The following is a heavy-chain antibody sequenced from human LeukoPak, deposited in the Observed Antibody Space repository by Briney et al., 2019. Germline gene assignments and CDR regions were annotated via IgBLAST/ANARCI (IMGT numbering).Heavy chain of an antibody. V-gene: IGHV4-4*09. CDR1: GTSIITSY. CDR2: IDSSGHT. Sequence: PSETLSLTCTVSGTSIITSYWSWMRQFPGKGLEWIGFIDSSGHTDSNPSLSGRVTISIDTSKNQFFLRLTSVTAADTAVYYCAKGFYDSRLNSNPFDFWGRGTLVTVSS. CDR3: AKGFYDSRLNSNPFDF. J-gene: IGHJ4*02. D-gene: IGHD5/OR15-5a*01.